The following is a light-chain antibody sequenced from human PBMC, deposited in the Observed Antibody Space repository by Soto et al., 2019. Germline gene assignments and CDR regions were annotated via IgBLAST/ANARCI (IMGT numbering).Light chain of an antibody. CDR1: QGIIDY. CDR2: AAS. CDR3: QKYNTAPQT. V-gene: IGKV1-27*01. J-gene: IGKJ1*01. Sequence: DIQMTQSPSSLPASIGDRVTITCRASQGIIDYVAWFQQKAGKAPKLLIYAASTLQPGVPSRFSGSGSGTDFTLTISSLQPEDVATYYCQKYNTAPQTFGPGTKLEIK.